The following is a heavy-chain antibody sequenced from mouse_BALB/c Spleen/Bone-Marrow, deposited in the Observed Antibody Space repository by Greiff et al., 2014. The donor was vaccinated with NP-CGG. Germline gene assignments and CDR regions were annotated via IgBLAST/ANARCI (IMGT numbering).Heavy chain of an antibody. CDR3: TRNYGSSYPSWFAY. D-gene: IGHD1-1*01. V-gene: IGHV1S22*01. Sequence: LQQSGSELVRPGASVKLSCKAPGYTFTSYWMHWVKQRHGQGLEWIGNIYPGSGSTNYDEKFKSKGTLTVDTSSSTAYMHLSSLTSEDSVVYYCTRNYGSSYPSWFAYWGQGTLVTVSA. J-gene: IGHJ3*01. CDR1: GYTFTSYW. CDR2: IYPGSGST.